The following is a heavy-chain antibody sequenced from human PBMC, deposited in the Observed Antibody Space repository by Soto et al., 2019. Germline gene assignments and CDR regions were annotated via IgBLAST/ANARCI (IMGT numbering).Heavy chain of an antibody. CDR2: IHPGDSNT. Sequence: EVQLEQSGAEVKKPGESLRISCKASGYSFSYYWIGWVRQMPGKGLEWMGIIHPGDSNTKYSPSFQGQVTISLDRSISTAYLQWPSLKASDTAMYYCARLGSSPYSSSAYWGQGTLVVGSS. V-gene: IGHV5-51*01. D-gene: IGHD6-6*01. CDR3: ARLGSSPYSSSAY. J-gene: IGHJ4*02. CDR1: GYSFSYYW.